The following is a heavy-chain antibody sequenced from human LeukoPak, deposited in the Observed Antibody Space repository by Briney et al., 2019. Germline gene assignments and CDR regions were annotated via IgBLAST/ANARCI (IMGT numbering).Heavy chain of an antibody. CDR1: GGSISSGGYY. D-gene: IGHD6-6*01. CDR2: IYYSGST. J-gene: IGHJ1*01. CDR3: ARGSSSYAEYFQH. Sequence: PSQTLSLTCTVSGGSISSGGYYWSWIRQHPGRGLEWIGYIYYSGSTYYNPSLKSRVTISVDTSKNQFSLKLSSVTAADTAVYYCARGSSSYAEYFQHWGQGTLVTVSS. V-gene: IGHV4-31*03.